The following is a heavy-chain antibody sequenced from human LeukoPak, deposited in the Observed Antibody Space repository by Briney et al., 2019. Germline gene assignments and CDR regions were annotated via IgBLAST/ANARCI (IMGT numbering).Heavy chain of an antibody. CDR1: GGSFSGYY. Sequence: SETLSLTCAVYGGSFSGYYWSWIRQPPGKGLEWIGEISHSGSTNYNPSHKSRVTISVDTSKNQFSLKLSSVTAADTAVYYCARGKWAFDYWGQGTLVTVSS. CDR3: ARGKWAFDY. J-gene: IGHJ4*02. D-gene: IGHD1-26*01. CDR2: ISHSGST. V-gene: IGHV4-34*01.